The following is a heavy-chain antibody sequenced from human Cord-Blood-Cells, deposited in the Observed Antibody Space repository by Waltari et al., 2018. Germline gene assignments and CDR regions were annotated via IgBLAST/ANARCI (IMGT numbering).Heavy chain of an antibody. J-gene: IGHJ4*02. CDR3: ARLLDPGGDSSSWYLFAY. CDR2: MNPNSGNT. CDR1: GYTFTSYD. V-gene: IGHV1-8*03. D-gene: IGHD6-13*01. Sequence: QVQLVQSGAEVKKPGASVKVSCKASGYTFTSYDINWVRQATGQGLEWMGWMNPNSGNTGDAQKFQGRVTITRNTSISTAYMELSSLRSEDTAVYYCARLLDPGGDSSSWYLFAYWGQGTLVTVSS.